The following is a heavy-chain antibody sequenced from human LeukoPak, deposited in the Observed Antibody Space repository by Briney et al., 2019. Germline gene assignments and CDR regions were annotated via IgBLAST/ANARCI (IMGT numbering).Heavy chain of an antibody. CDR3: ARSFTGEAFDI. Sequence: SETLSLTCAVYGGSFSGYYWGWIRQPPGKGLEWIGEINHSGSTNYNPSLKSRVTMSIDTSKNQFSLKLSSVTAADTAVYYCARSFTGEAFDIWGQGTMVTVSS. J-gene: IGHJ3*02. CDR1: GGSFSGYY. CDR2: INHSGST. V-gene: IGHV4-34*01. D-gene: IGHD1-26*01.